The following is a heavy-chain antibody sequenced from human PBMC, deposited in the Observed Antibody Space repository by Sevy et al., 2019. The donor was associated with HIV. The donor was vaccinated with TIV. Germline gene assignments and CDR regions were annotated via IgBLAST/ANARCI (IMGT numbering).Heavy chain of an antibody. D-gene: IGHD5-12*01. V-gene: IGHV4-34*01. CDR1: GGSFSGYY. CDR2: INHRGST. J-gene: IGHJ5*02. Sequence: SETLSLTCAVYGGSFSGYYWSWIRQPPGKGLEWIGEINHRGSTNYNPSLKSRVTISVDTSKNQYSLKLSSVTAADTAVYYCARGRPGGTSIVTTIRRGHNWFDPWGQGTLVTVSS. CDR3: ARGRPGGTSIVTTIRRGHNWFDP.